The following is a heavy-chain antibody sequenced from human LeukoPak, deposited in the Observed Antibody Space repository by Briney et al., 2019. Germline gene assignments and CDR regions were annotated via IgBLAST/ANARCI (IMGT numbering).Heavy chain of an antibody. CDR2: IYYRGST. V-gene: IGHV4-59*08. CDR1: GGSISSYY. J-gene: IGHJ4*02. CDR3: ARRTTGKGPFDY. D-gene: IGHD1-1*01. Sequence: PSETLSLTCTVSGGSISSYYWSWIRQPPGKGLEWIAYIYYRGSTNYNPSLKSRVTISVDTSKNQFSLKLSSVTAADTAVYYCARRTTGKGPFDYWGQGTLVTVSS.